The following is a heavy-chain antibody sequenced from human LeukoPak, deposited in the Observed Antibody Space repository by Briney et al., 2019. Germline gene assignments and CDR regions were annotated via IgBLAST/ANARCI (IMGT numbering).Heavy chain of an antibody. Sequence: SETLSLTCTVSGGSISSGSYYWSWIRQPAGKGLEWIGRIYTSGSTNYNPSLKSRVTISVDTSKNQFSLKLSSVTAADTAVYYCARDLGDAMVRGVPHFDYWGQGTLVTVSS. V-gene: IGHV4-61*02. CDR2: IYTSGST. CDR1: GGSISSGSYY. CDR3: ARDLGDAMVRGVPHFDY. D-gene: IGHD3-10*01. J-gene: IGHJ4*02.